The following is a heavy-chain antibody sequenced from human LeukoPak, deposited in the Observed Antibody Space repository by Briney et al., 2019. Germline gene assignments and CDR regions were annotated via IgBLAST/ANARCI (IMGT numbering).Heavy chain of an antibody. CDR1: GFTVSSNY. CDR3: ARAGGEYQLPFRVSWFDP. J-gene: IGHJ5*02. D-gene: IGHD2-2*01. V-gene: IGHV3-53*01. Sequence: GGSLRLSCAASGFTVSSNYMSWVRQAPGKGLEWVSVIYSGGSTYYADSVEGGCTITTGNSTNTLYLLLNSMRGADTAVYNCARAGGEYQLPFRVSWFDPWGQGTLVTVSS. CDR2: IYSGGST.